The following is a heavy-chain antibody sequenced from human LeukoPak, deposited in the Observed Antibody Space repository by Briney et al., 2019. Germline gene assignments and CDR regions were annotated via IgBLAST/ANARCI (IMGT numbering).Heavy chain of an antibody. Sequence: ASVKVSCKASGYTFTSYYMHWARQAPGKGLEWMGGFDPEVGETIYAQKFRGRVTMTEDTSPDTAYMELSSLRSEDTAVYYCARTDSSGYYFSSGAFDIWGQGTMVTVSS. D-gene: IGHD3-22*01. V-gene: IGHV1-24*01. CDR2: FDPEVGET. J-gene: IGHJ3*02. CDR1: GYTFTSYY. CDR3: ARTDSSGYYFSSGAFDI.